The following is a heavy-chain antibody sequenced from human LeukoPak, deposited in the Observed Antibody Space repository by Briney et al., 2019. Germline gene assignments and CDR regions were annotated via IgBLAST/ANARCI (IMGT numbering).Heavy chain of an antibody. D-gene: IGHD3-10*01. J-gene: IGHJ5*02. Sequence: SETLSLTCTVSGGSISSGDSHWSWIRQPPGKGLEWIGYIFYSGNIYYNPSLKSRVTISVDTSKNQFSLKLSSVTAADTAVYYCARVYKYYGSGSYYMSWFDPWGQGTLVTVSS. CDR3: ARVYKYYGSGSYYMSWFDP. V-gene: IGHV4-30-4*01. CDR2: IFYSGNI. CDR1: GGSISSGDSH.